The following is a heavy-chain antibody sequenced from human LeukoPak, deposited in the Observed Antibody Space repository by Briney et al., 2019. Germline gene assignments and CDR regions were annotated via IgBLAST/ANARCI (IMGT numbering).Heavy chain of an antibody. J-gene: IGHJ4*02. V-gene: IGHV3-74*01. CDR1: GFTFSSYW. CDR3: ARDKVYYGSGSYGY. CDR2: INSDGSSP. Sequence: GGSLRLSCAASGFTFSSYWMHWVRQAPGKGLVWVSRINSDGSSPSYADSVKGRLPISRDNAKNTLYLQMNSLRVEDTAVYYCARDKVYYGSGSYGYWVRGTLVSVSS. D-gene: IGHD3-10*01.